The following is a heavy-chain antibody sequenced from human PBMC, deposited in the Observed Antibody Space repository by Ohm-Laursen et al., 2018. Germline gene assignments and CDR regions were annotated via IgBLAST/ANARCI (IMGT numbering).Heavy chain of an antibody. CDR1: GFTFSGYA. Sequence: SLRLSCTASGFTFSGYAMSWVRQGPEKGLEWVSVATGSGRSTYYTDSVKGRFSISRDNSRNSLYLQMNTLRVDDTAVYYCATFYNHAGSGWGRPCDHWGQGTLVTVSA. J-gene: IGHJ4*02. V-gene: IGHV3-23*01. CDR3: ATFYNHAGSGWGRPCDH. CDR2: ATGSGRST. D-gene: IGHD3-22*01.